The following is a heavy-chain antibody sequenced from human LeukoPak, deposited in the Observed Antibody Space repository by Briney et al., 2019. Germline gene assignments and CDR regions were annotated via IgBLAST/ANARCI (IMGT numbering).Heavy chain of an antibody. Sequence: GESLKISCKDSGYSFSNSWIGWVRQMPGKGLEWMGVIYPGDSDTRYNPSFQGQVTISADKSISTAYLQCSSLKASDTAMYYCARYETGWYSDYWGQGTLVTVYS. CDR2: IYPGDSDT. J-gene: IGHJ4*02. CDR1: GYSFSNSW. V-gene: IGHV5-51*01. CDR3: ARYETGWYSDY. D-gene: IGHD6-19*01.